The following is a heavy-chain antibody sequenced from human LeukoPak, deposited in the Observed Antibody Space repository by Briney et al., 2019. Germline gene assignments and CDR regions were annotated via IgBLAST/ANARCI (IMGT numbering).Heavy chain of an antibody. J-gene: IGHJ6*02. CDR2: IYTGGST. V-gene: IGHV4-61*02. CDR3: ASRVRMGQHLVRNPYGMDV. D-gene: IGHD6-13*01. Sequence: SQTLSLTCTVYGGSINSGSHYWIRNRQPAGIRLEWIGRIYTGGSTNYNPSLKSRVTISVDTSKNQFSLKLSSVTAADTAVYYCASRVRMGQHLVRNPYGMDVWGQGTTVTVSS. CDR1: GGSINSGSHY.